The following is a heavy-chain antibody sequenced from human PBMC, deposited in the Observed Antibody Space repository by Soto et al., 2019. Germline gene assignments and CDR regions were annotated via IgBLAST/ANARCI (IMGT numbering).Heavy chain of an antibody. J-gene: IGHJ4*02. D-gene: IGHD1-26*01. CDR3: AHSALQTGDFDY. Sequence: QITLKESGPTLVKPTQTLTLTCTFSGFSLSTSGVSVGWIRQPPGKALEWLALIYWDDDKRYSPSLKSRLTIXKAXSKNPVVLTMTNMDPVDTATYFCAHSALQTGDFDYWGQGTLVTVSS. V-gene: IGHV2-5*02. CDR2: IYWDDDK. CDR1: GFSLSTSGVS.